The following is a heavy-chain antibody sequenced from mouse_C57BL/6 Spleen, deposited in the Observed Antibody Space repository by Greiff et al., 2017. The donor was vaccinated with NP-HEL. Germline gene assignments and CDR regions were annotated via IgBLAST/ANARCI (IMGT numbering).Heavy chain of an antibody. CDR2: IYPGDGDT. Sequence: VKLMESGPELVKHGASVKISCKASGYAFSSSWMNWVKQRPGKGLEWIGRIYPGDGDTNYNGKFKGKATLTADKSSSTAYMQRSSLTSEDSAVYFGAGRDDYSWLADWGQGARVTVSA. J-gene: IGHJ3*01. D-gene: IGHD2-4*01. CDR1: GYAFSSSW. CDR3: AGRDDYSWLAD. V-gene: IGHV1-82*01.